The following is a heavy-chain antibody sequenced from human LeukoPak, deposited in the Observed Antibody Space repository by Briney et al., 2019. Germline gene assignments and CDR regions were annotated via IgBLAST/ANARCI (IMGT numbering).Heavy chain of an antibody. CDR3: ASADSSGYYWVFDY. CDR2: IYSDGSRT. D-gene: IGHD3-22*01. Sequence: GGSLRLFCAGSTFTLRSYWMHWVRQGPGKGLVWVSRIYSDGSRTTYADSVKGRFTISGDNAKNTLYLQMNSLRAEDTAVYYCASADSSGYYWVFDYWGQGTLVTVSS. CDR1: TFTLRSYW. J-gene: IGHJ4*02. V-gene: IGHV3-74*01.